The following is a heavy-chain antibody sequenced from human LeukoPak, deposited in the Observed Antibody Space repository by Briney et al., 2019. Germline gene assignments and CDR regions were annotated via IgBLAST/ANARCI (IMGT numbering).Heavy chain of an antibody. D-gene: IGHD3-10*01. J-gene: IGHJ4*02. CDR2: TYYTSKWYN. CDR3: ARDLHGSRGDFDY. V-gene: IGHV6-1*01. CDR1: GDSVSSNSAL. Sequence: ASQTLSLTCVVSGDSVSSNSALWHWLRQSPSRGLEWLGRTYYTSKWYNDYAVSVKSRMTINADTSKNQFSLQLNSVTPEDTAVYFCARDLHGSRGDFDYWGQGSLVTVSS.